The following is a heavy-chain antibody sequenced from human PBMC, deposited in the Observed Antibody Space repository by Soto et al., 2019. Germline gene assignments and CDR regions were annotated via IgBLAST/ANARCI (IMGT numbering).Heavy chain of an antibody. CDR2: IYYSGST. Sequence: SETLSLTCTVSGGSISSSSYYWGWTRQPPGKGLEWIGSIYYSGSTYYNPSLKSRVTISVDTSKNQFSLRLSSVTAADTAVYYCARRGGYYDNYDLNYFDSWGQGTLVTVSS. CDR3: ARRGGYYDNYDLNYFDS. V-gene: IGHV4-39*07. CDR1: GGSISSSSYY. D-gene: IGHD3-22*01. J-gene: IGHJ4*01.